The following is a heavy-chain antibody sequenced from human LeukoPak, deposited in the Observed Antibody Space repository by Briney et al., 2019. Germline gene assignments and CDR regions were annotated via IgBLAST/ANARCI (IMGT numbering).Heavy chain of an antibody. CDR3: ARGIYCSSTTCYYYYYYMDV. J-gene: IGHJ6*03. D-gene: IGHD2-2*01. Sequence: KPAETLSLTCTVSGGSISAYYWSWIRQPAGKGLEWIGRIYTSGSTNYNPPLKSRVTMSLDTSKNQFSLKLSSVTAADTAVYYCARGIYCSSTTCYYYYYYMDVWGKGTTVTVSS. CDR1: GGSISAYY. CDR2: IYTSGST. V-gene: IGHV4-4*07.